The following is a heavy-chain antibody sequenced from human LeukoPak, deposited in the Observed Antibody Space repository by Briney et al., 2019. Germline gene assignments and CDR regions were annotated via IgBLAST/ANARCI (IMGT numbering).Heavy chain of an antibody. CDR2: INPSGGST. V-gene: IGHV1-46*01. CDR3: ARSYSSSWHLDFDY. D-gene: IGHD6-13*01. J-gene: IGHJ4*02. CDR1: GYTFTSYY. Sequence: SVKVSCKASGYTFTSYYIHWVRHAPGQGLEWMGIINPSGGSTSYAQKFQGRVTMTRDTSTSTAYMELRSLRTDDTAVYDCARSYSSSWHLDFDYWGQGTLVTVSS.